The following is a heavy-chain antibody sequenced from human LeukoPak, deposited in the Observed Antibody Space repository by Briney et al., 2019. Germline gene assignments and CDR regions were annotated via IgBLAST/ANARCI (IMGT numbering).Heavy chain of an antibody. CDR1: GYTFTSYG. CDR3: ARESGEGGYFDWLPFPARTYYYYGIDV. V-gene: IGHV1-18*01. Sequence: ASVKVSCKASGYTFTSYGISWVRQAPGRGLEWMGWISAYNGNTNYAQKLQGRVTMTTDTSTSTAYMELRSLRSDDTAVYYCARESGEGGYFDWLPFPARTYYYYGIDVWGQGTTVTVSS. D-gene: IGHD3-9*01. CDR2: ISAYNGNT. J-gene: IGHJ6*02.